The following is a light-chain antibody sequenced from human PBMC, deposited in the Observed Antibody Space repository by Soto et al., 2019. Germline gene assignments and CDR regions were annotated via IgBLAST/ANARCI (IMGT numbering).Light chain of an antibody. CDR1: QSVNSN. V-gene: IGKV3-15*01. Sequence: EIVMTQSPVTLSVSPGDRATLSCRASQSVNSNLAWYQHKPGQTPKLLIYVASTRPTGIPARFSGSGSGTEFTLTISSLQSEDVAVYYCQQYNVWPLTFGGGTKVEFK. J-gene: IGKJ4*01. CDR3: QQYNVWPLT. CDR2: VAS.